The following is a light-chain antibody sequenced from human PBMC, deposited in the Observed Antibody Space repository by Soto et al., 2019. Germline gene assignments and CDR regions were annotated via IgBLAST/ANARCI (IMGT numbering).Light chain of an antibody. CDR1: SSDVGGYNY. Sequence: QSVLTQPASVSGSPGQSITISCTGTSSDVGGYNYVSWYQQHPGKAPKLMIYDVSNRPSGVSNRFSGSKSGNTAALTLSGLQAEDEADYYCSSYTSNSTVVFGGGTKLTVL. CDR3: SSYTSNSTVV. J-gene: IGLJ2*01. V-gene: IGLV2-14*01. CDR2: DVS.